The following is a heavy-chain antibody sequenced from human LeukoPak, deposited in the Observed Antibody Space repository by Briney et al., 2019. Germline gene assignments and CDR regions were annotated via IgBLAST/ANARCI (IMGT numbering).Heavy chain of an antibody. D-gene: IGHD3-10*01. Sequence: PSQTLSLTCAVSGGSNSSGGYSWSWIRQPPGKGLEWIGYIYHSGSTYYNPSLKSRVTISVDRSKNQFSLKLSSVTAADTAVYYCAREGGEGYYFDYWGQGTLVTVSS. CDR1: GGSNSSGGYS. CDR2: IYHSGST. J-gene: IGHJ4*02. V-gene: IGHV4-30-2*01. CDR3: AREGGEGYYFDY.